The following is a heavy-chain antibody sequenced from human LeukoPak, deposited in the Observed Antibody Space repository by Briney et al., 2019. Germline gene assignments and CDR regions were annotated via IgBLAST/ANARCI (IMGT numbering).Heavy chain of an antibody. Sequence: TGGSLRLSCAASGFTFSTYWMSWVRQAPGKGREWVADIKQDGSEKYYVDSVKGRFTISRDNAKSSLYLQMNSLRAEDTAVYYCARGAHYSSTWYYFDYWGLGTLVSVSS. V-gene: IGHV3-7*04. CDR2: IKQDGSEK. CDR3: ARGAHYSSTWYYFDY. D-gene: IGHD6-13*01. J-gene: IGHJ4*02. CDR1: GFTFSTYW.